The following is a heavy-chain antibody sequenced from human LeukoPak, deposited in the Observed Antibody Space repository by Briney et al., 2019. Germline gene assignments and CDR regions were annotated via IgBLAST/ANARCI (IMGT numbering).Heavy chain of an antibody. CDR3: ASFADGSGSYQQN. J-gene: IGHJ4*02. V-gene: IGHV1-8*01. CDR1: GYTFTSYD. Sequence: ASVKVSCKASGYTFTSYDINWVRQATGQGLEWMGWMNPNSGNTGYAQKFQGRVTMTRNTSISTAYMELSSLRSEDTAVYYCASFADGSGSYQQNWGQGTPVTVSS. D-gene: IGHD3-10*01. CDR2: MNPNSGNT.